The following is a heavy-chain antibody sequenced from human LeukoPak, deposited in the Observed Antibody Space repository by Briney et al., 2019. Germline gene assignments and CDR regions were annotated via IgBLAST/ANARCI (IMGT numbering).Heavy chain of an antibody. CDR3: ARCVRYFDY. CDR2: IYYGGST. CDR1: GGPISSYY. D-gene: IGHD6-6*01. J-gene: IGHJ4*02. Sequence: SETLSLTCTVSGGPISSYYWSWVRQPPGKGLEWIGYIYYGGSTNYNPSLKSRVTISVDTSKNQFSLKLSSVTAADTAVYYCARCVRYFDYWGQGTLVTVSS. V-gene: IGHV4-59*01.